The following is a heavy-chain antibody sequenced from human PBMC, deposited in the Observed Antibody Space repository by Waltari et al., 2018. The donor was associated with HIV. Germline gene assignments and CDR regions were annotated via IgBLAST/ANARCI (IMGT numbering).Heavy chain of an antibody. CDR2: IYPGDSDT. J-gene: IGHJ5*02. D-gene: IGHD6-19*01. V-gene: IGHV5-51*01. CDR3: ARHLQYSSGWQNWFDP. CDR1: GYSFTSYW. Sequence: EVQLVQSGAEVKKPGESLKISCKGSGYSFTSYWIGWVRQMPGKDLEWMGIIYPGDSDTRYSPSFQGQVTISADKSISTAYLQWSSLKASDTAMYYCARHLQYSSGWQNWFDPWGQGTLVTVSS.